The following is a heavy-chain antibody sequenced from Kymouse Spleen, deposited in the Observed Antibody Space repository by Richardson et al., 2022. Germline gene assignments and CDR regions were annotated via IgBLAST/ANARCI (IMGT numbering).Heavy chain of an antibody. CDR2: ISSSSSYI. Sequence: EVQLVESGGGLVKPGGSLRLSCAASGFTFSSYSMNWVRQAPGKGLEWVSSISSSSSYIYYADSVKGRFTISRDNAKNSLYLQMNSLRAEDTAVYYCAREDYDFWSGYYTGMGDAFDIWGQGTMVTVSS. CDR1: GFTFSSYS. J-gene: IGHJ3*02. V-gene: IGHV3-21*03. D-gene: IGHD3-3*01. CDR3: AREDYDFWSGYYTGMGDAFDI.